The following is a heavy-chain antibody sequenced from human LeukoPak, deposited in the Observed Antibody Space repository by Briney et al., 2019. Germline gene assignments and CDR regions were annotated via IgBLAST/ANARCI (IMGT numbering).Heavy chain of an antibody. CDR1: GGSISSYY. D-gene: IGHD6-6*01. CDR3: ARVSIAARYYYYYMDV. Sequence: PSETLSLTCTVSGGSISSYYWSWIRQPPGKGLEWIGYIYDSGSTNYNPSLKSRVTISVDTSKNQFSLKLSSVTAADTAVYYCARVSIAARYYYYYMDVWGKGTTVTVSS. J-gene: IGHJ6*03. V-gene: IGHV4-59*01. CDR2: IYDSGST.